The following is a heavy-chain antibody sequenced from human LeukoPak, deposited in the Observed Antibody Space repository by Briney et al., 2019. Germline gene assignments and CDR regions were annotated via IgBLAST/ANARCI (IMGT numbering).Heavy chain of an antibody. V-gene: IGHV3-7*01. CDR3: ASSQWAGGFDY. Sequence: GGSLRLSCVASGFTFSSYWMTWVRQAPGKGLEWVANIKTDGSQIYYVDSVKGRFTISRDNAKNSLYLQMNSLRAEDTAVYYCASSQWAGGFDYWGQGTLVTVSS. D-gene: IGHD2-8*01. CDR2: IKTDGSQI. CDR1: GFTFSSYW. J-gene: IGHJ4*02.